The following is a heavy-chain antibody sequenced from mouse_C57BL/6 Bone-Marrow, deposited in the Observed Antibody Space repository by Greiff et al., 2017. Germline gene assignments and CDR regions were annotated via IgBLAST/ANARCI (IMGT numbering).Heavy chain of an antibody. CDR2: IRLKSVNYAT. D-gene: IGHD1-1*01. J-gene: IGHJ3*01. V-gene: IGHV6-3*01. CDR3: SYYYGSRGFAY. CDR1: GFTFSNYW. Sequence: EVKVVESGGGLVQPGGSMKLSCVASGFTFSNYWMNWVRQSPEKGLEWVAQIRLKSVNYATHYAESVKGRFTISRDVSKSSVYLQMHNLRAEDTGIYYCSYYYGSRGFAYWGQGTLVTVSA.